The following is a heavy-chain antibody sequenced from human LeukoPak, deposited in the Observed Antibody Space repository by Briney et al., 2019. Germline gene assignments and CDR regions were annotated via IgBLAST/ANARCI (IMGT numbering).Heavy chain of an antibody. V-gene: IGHV1-46*01. D-gene: IGHD3-22*01. CDR2: INPSGGST. CDR3: AREVYYDSSGYQGWFDP. CDR1: GYTFTSYY. Sequence: ASVNVSCKASGYTFTSYYMHWVRQAPGQGLEWMGIINPSGGSTSYAQKFQGRVTMTRDMSASTVYMELSSLRSEDTAVYYCAREVYYDSSGYQGWFDPWGQGTLVTVSS. J-gene: IGHJ5*02.